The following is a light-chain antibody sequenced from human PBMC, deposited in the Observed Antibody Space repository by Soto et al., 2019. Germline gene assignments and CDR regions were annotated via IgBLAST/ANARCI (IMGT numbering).Light chain of an antibody. V-gene: IGLV1-47*01. CDR2: RNN. Sequence: QSVLTQPPSASGTPGQRVTISCSGSRSNIGSNYVYWYQQLPGTAPKLLIYRNNQRPSGVPDRFSGSKSGTSASLAISGLRFEDESDYYCAVWDDNLSGVFGGGTKLTVL. CDR1: RSNIGSNY. J-gene: IGLJ3*02. CDR3: AVWDDNLSGV.